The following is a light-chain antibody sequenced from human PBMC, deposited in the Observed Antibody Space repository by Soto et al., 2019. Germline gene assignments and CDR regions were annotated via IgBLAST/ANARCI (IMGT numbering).Light chain of an antibody. CDR2: LNSDGSH. CDR3: QTWSTGIWV. V-gene: IGLV4-69*02. CDR1: SGHSDYA. Sequence: QLVLTQSPSASASLGASVKLTCTLSSGHSDYAIAWHQQQPEKGPRYLMKLNSDGSHSKGDGIPDRFSGSSSGADRYLTISSPQSADEGDYYCQTWSTGIWVFGGGTKLTVL. J-gene: IGLJ3*02.